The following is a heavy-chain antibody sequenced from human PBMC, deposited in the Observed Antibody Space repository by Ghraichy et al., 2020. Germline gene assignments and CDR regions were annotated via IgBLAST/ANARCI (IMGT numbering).Heavy chain of an antibody. CDR3: ARATTVVISFDY. J-gene: IGHJ4*02. CDR2: IYYSGST. CDR1: GGSISSYY. V-gene: IGHV4-59*01. Sequence: SQTLSLTCTVSGGSISSYYWSWIRQPPGKGLEWIGYIYYSGSTNYNPSLKSRVTKSLDTSKSQFSLKLSSVTAADTAVYYCARATTVVISFDYWGQGTLVTVSS. D-gene: IGHD4-23*01.